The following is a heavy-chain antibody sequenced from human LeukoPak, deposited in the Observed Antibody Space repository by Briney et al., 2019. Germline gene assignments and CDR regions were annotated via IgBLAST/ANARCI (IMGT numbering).Heavy chain of an antibody. CDR3: ARDSSYDILTGDPGDY. J-gene: IGHJ4*02. Sequence: ASVKVSCKASGYTFTSYGISWVRQAPGQGLEWMGWISAYNGNTNYAQKLQGRVTMTTDTSTSTAYMELRSLRSDDTAVYYCARDSSYDILTGDPGDYWGQGTLVTVSS. V-gene: IGHV1-18*01. CDR1: GYTFTSYG. CDR2: ISAYNGNT. D-gene: IGHD3-9*01.